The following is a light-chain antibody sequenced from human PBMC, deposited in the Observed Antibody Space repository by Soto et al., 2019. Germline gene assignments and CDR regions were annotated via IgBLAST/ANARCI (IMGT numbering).Light chain of an antibody. CDR1: QSVSSN. V-gene: IGKV3-15*01. Sequence: EIVMTQSPATLSVSPGERATLSCRASQSVSSNFAWCQQKPCQAPRLLIYGASTRATGIPARFSCSGSGTEFTLTISSLQSEDFAVYYCQQYYSWPITFGPGTKVDI. CDR3: QQYYSWPIT. J-gene: IGKJ3*01. CDR2: GAS.